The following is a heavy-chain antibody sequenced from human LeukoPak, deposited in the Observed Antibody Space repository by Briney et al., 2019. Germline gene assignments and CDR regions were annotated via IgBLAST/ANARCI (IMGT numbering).Heavy chain of an antibody. Sequence: PGGSLRLSCAASGFTFNIFNMNWVRQAPGKGLEWVSSITSGGDYIYYGDSVKGRFPTRRDNATTSPSLQLTSLRVEDTAVYYSARGHYDVLAASYKWPPDYWGQGTLVTVSS. CDR1: GFTFNIFN. D-gene: IGHD3-9*01. V-gene: IGHV3-21*01. J-gene: IGHJ4*02. CDR2: ITSGGDYI. CDR3: ARGHYDVLAASYKWPPDY.